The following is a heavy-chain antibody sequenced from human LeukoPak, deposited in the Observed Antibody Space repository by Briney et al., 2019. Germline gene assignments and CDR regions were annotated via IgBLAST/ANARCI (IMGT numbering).Heavy chain of an antibody. CDR3: ARGATPGYSSGQLDY. V-gene: IGHV4-59*01. CDR1: GGSINSYY. D-gene: IGHD5-18*01. Sequence: PSETLSLTCSVSGGSINSYYWSWIRQPPGKGLEWIGYIYYIGSTDYNPSLKSRVTISVDTSKNQFSLRLTSVTAADTAVYYCARGATPGYSSGQLDYWGQGTLVTVSS. J-gene: IGHJ4*02. CDR2: IYYIGST.